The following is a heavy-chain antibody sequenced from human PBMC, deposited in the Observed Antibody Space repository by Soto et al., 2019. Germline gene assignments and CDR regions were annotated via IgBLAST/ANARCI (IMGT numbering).Heavy chain of an antibody. CDR2: ISYDGSNK. V-gene: IGHV3-30-3*01. CDR3: ARDLEGNSANYYYYDGMDV. Sequence: QVQLVESGGGVVQPGRSLRLSFAASGFTFSSYAMHWVRQAPGKGLEWVAVISYDGSNKYYADSVKGRFTISRDNSKNTLYLQMNSLRAEDTAVYYCARDLEGNSANYYYYDGMDVWGQGTKVTVSS. J-gene: IGHJ6*02. CDR1: GFTFSSYA. D-gene: IGHD4-4*01.